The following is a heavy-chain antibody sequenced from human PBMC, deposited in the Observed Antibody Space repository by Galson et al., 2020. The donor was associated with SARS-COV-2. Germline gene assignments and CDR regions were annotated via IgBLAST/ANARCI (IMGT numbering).Heavy chain of an antibody. J-gene: IGHJ6*03. Sequence: SLKISCAASGFTFADYSMHWVRQTPGKGLEWVSGISCNSCSIDYAASVKGRFTISRDNANNSLYLQMNSLRAEDTALYYCAKEGTVVTRYYYYMDVWGKGSTVTVSS. D-gene: IGHD2-15*01. CDR2: ISCNSCSI. CDR1: GFTFADYS. V-gene: IGHV3-9*01. CDR3: AKEGTVVTRYYYYMDV.